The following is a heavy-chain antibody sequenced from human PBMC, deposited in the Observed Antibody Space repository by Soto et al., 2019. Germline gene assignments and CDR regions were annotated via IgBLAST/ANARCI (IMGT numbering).Heavy chain of an antibody. CDR1: GGSISSSNW. CDR2: IYHSGST. CDR3: ARLLSYYYDSSGYSVAGKIFDY. V-gene: IGHV4-4*02. Sequence: PSATLSLTCAVSGGSISSSNWWSWVRQPPGKGLEWIGEIYHSGSTNYNPSLKSRVTISVDKSKNQFSLKLSSVTAADTAVYYCARLLSYYYDSSGYSVAGKIFDYWGQGTLVTAPQ. J-gene: IGHJ4*02. D-gene: IGHD3-22*01.